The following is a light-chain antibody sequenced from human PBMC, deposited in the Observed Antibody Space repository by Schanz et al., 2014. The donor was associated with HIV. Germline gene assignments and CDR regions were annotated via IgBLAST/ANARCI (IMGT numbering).Light chain of an antibody. CDR3: ATWDSTLRAVV. CDR1: AFNIGQNY. CDR2: VTH. V-gene: IGLV1-51*01. J-gene: IGLJ2*01. Sequence: QSVFTQPPSVSAAPGQRVTISCSGSAFNIGQNYVSWFQQFPGTAPKLLIYVTHQRPSEIPDRFSGSKTGTSATLAIIGLQTGDEADYYCATWDSTLRAVVFGGGTKLTVL.